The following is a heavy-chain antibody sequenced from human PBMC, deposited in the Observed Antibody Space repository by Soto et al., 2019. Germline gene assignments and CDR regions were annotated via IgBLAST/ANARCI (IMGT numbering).Heavy chain of an antibody. CDR1: GFTFSSYA. Sequence: GGSLRLSCAASGFTFSSYAMSWVRQAPGKGLEWVSAISTGGDDTYYADSVKGRFTMSRDNSKNTLYLQMNRLRAEDTAVYYCAKVETSSWYEAFDIWGQGTMVTVSS. V-gene: IGHV3-23*01. CDR3: AKVETSSWYEAFDI. D-gene: IGHD6-13*01. CDR2: ISTGGDDT. J-gene: IGHJ3*02.